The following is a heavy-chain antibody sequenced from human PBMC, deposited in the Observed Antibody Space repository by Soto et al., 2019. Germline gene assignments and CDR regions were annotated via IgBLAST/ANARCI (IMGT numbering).Heavy chain of an antibody. CDR2: IYHSGTT. V-gene: IGHV4-4*02. CDR3: ARETSSSVAPSAMDV. J-gene: IGHJ6*02. CDR1: GGSISSSNW. Sequence: QVQLQESGPGLVKPSGTLSLTCAVSGGSISSSNWWSWVRQSPGKGLEWIGEIYHSGTTNYNPSLQRRVTLSVDRSKNQFSLKVTSVTAADTAVYYCARETSSSVAPSAMDVWGQGTAVTVSS. D-gene: IGHD2-2*01.